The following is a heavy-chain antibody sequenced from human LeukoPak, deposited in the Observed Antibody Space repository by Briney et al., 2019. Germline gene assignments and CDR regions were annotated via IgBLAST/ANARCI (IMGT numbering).Heavy chain of an antibody. J-gene: IGHJ3*02. CDR2: ISASGGTT. Sequence: GGSLRLSYAASGFTFSSYSMTWVRQIPGKGLESVSVISASGGTTDYAHSLRGRFTISRDNSKTTLYLQMNSLRVEDTAIYYCAKCSLTCYRGSFDIWGQGTTITVSS. CDR3: AKCSLTCYRGSFDI. CDR1: GFTFSSYS. D-gene: IGHD2-2*02. V-gene: IGHV3-23*01.